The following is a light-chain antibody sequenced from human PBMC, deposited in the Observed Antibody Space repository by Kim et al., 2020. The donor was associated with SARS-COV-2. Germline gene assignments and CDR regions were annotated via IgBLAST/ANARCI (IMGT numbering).Light chain of an antibody. J-gene: IGKJ1*01. V-gene: IGKV1-8*01. CDR2: AAS. CDR3: QQYYSYLPWA. CDR1: QGISSY. Sequence: STGDRVTITCRASQGISSYLAWYQQKPGKAPKLLIYAASTLQSGVPSRFSGSGSGTDFTLTISCLQSEDFATYYCQQYYSYLPWAFGQVTKVDIK.